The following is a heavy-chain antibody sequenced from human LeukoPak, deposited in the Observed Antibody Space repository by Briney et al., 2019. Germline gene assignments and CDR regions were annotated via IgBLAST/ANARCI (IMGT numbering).Heavy chain of an antibody. Sequence: GGSLRLSCAASGFPFSNYWMHWVRQAPGKGLVWVSRVNSDGSSTNYADSVKGRFTISRDNAKNTLYLQMNSLRVEDTAVYYCASSSGGFNWFDPWGQGTLVTVSS. V-gene: IGHV3-74*01. CDR2: VNSDGSST. CDR1: GFPFSNYW. D-gene: IGHD3-22*01. J-gene: IGHJ5*02. CDR3: ASSSGGFNWFDP.